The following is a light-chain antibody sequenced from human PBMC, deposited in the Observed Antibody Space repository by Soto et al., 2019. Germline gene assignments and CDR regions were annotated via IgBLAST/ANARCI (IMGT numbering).Light chain of an antibody. CDR2: LGS. V-gene: IGKV2-28*01. J-gene: IGKJ4*01. CDR1: HVLLYSNGYNY. CDR3: MQALQTPLT. Sequence: DIVMTQSPLSLPVTPVGPASISFSSSHVLLYSNGYNYLDWYLQKPGQSPQLLIYLGSNRASGVPDRFSGSGSGTDFTLKIGRVEAEDVGVYYCMQALQTPLTFGGGTKVDIK.